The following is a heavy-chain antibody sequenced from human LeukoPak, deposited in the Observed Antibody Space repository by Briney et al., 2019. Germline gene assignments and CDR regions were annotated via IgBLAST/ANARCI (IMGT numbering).Heavy chain of an antibody. V-gene: IGHV4-34*01. D-gene: IGHD1-1*01. J-gene: IGHJ4*02. CDR1: GGSFSGYY. Sequence: PSETLSLTCAVYGGSFSGYYWTLIRQTPGKGLEWIGEISHTGGTNYNPSLKSGITISVDSSKQQFSLKMTSVTAADTGVYYCARVPDITARPCDSWGPGTLVIVSS. CDR2: ISHTGGT. CDR3: ARVPDITARPCDS.